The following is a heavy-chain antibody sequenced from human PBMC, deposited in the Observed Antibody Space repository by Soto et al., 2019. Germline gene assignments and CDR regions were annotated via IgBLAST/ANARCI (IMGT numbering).Heavy chain of an antibody. CDR3: ASGIVVVPAAMNLGNWFDP. CDR2: INHSGST. Sequence: SETLSLTCAVYGGSFSGYYWSWIRQPPGKGLEWIGEINHSGSTNYNPSLKSRVTISVDTSKNQFSLKLSSVTAADTAVYYCASGIVVVPAAMNLGNWFDPWGQGTLVTVSS. CDR1: GGSFSGYY. J-gene: IGHJ5*02. V-gene: IGHV4-34*01. D-gene: IGHD2-2*01.